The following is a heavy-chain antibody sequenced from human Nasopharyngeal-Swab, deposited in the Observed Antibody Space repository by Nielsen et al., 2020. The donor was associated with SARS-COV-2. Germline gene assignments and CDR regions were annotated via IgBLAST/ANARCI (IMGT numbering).Heavy chain of an antibody. Sequence: GESLKISCAASGFTFSSYSMNWVRQAPGKGLEWVSSISSSSSYIYYADSVKGRFTISRDNSKNTLYLQMNSLRAEDTAVYYCAKGPYSSGWYVPPDAFDIWGQGTMVTVSS. J-gene: IGHJ3*02. CDR1: GFTFSSYS. CDR2: ISSSSSYI. V-gene: IGHV3-21*04. D-gene: IGHD6-19*01. CDR3: AKGPYSSGWYVPPDAFDI.